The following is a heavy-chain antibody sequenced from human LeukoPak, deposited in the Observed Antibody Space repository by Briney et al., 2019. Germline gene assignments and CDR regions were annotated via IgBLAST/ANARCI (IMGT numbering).Heavy chain of an antibody. CDR1: GYTFTSYD. J-gene: IGHJ5*02. CDR3: ARSRGYDFWSGYHHWFDP. CDR2: MNPNSGNT. V-gene: IGHV1-8*01. Sequence: ASVKVSCKASGYTFTSYDINWVRQATGQGLEWMGWMNPNSGNTCYAQKFQGRVTMTRNTSISTAYMELSSLRSEDTAVYYCARSRGYDFWSGYHHWFDPWGQGTLVTVSS. D-gene: IGHD3-3*01.